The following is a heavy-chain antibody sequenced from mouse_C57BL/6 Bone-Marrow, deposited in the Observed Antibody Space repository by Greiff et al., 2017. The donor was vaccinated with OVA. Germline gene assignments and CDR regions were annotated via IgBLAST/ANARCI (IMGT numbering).Heavy chain of an antibody. D-gene: IGHD1-1*01. CDR3: AREGYYYGGDY. CDR2: IYPRSGNT. J-gene: IGHJ2*01. V-gene: IGHV1-81*01. CDR1: GYTFTSYG. Sequence: VQLQESGAELARPGASVKLSCKASGYTFTSYGISWVKQRTGQGLEWIGEIYPRSGNTYYNEKFKGKATLTADKSSSTAYMELRSLTSEDSAVYFCAREGYYYGGDYWGQGTTLTVSS.